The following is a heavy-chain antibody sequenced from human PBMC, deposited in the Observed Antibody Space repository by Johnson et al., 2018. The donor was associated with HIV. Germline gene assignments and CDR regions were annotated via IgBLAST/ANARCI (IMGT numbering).Heavy chain of an antibody. J-gene: IGHJ3*02. V-gene: IGHV3-7*05. CDR3: AKGGNILEWFAFDI. Sequence: VQLVESGGGLVQPGGSLRLSCAASGFTFSSYWMSWVRQTAGKGLEWVANIKQDGSEKYYVDSVKGRFTISRDNSKNTLYLPMNSLRAEDTAVYYCAKGGNILEWFAFDIWGQGTMVTVSS. CDR1: GFTFSSYW. D-gene: IGHD3-3*01. CDR2: IKQDGSEK.